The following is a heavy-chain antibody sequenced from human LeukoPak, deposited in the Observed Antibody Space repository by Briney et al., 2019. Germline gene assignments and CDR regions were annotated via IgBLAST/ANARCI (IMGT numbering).Heavy chain of an antibody. Sequence: SETLSLTCAVYGGSFSGYYWSWIRQPPGKGLEWIGEINHSGSTNYNPSLKSRVTISVDTSKNQFSLKLSSATAADTAVYYCARRYCSSTSCLRDYWGRGTLVTVSS. CDR3: ARRYCSSTSCLRDY. CDR1: GGSFSGYY. D-gene: IGHD2-2*01. V-gene: IGHV4-34*01. J-gene: IGHJ4*02. CDR2: INHSGST.